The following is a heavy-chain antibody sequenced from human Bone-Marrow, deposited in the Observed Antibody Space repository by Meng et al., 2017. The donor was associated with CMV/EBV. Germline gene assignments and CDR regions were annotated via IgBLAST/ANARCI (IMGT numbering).Heavy chain of an antibody. Sequence: EVQLVESGGCLVQPGGSLRLSCIGSGFAFSKAWMSWVRQAPGKGPEWVASIKQDGSDRYYVDSVEGRFSISRDNAKNSLYLQMNSLTVEDTAVYYCARAAYWGQGALVTVSS. V-gene: IGHV3-7*03. CDR3: ARAAY. J-gene: IGHJ4*02. CDR1: GFAFSKAW. CDR2: IKQDGSDR.